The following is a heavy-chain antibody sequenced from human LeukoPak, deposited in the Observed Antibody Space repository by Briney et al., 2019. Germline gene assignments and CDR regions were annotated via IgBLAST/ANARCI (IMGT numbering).Heavy chain of an antibody. CDR1: GGSISTFY. D-gene: IGHD3-16*01. V-gene: IGHV4-59*01. CDR2: IYHRGSA. Sequence: SETLSLTCTVSGGSISTFYWSWIRQPPGKGLEWIGYIYHRGSATYNPSLKSRVTISADTSKNHFSLKLNSVTTADTAVYYCTRGAGWLIDYWGQGILVTVSS. CDR3: TRGAGWLIDY. J-gene: IGHJ4*02.